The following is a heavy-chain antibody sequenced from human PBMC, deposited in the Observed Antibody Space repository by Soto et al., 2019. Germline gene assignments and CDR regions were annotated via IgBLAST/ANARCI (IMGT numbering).Heavy chain of an antibody. D-gene: IGHD2-2*01. J-gene: IGHJ5*02. CDR3: AAYDMPTVPTPP. Sequence: SETLSLTCTVSGGSISSYYWSWIRQPPGKGLEWIGYIYYSGSTNYNPSLKSRVTISVDTSTSTAYKELRSLRSDDTAQYYYAAYDMPTVPTPPWGRGTRVTVSS. V-gene: IGHV4-59*03. CDR2: IYYSGST. CDR1: GGSISSYY.